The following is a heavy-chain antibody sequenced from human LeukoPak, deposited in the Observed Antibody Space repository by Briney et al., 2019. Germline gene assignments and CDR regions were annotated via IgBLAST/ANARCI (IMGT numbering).Heavy chain of an antibody. V-gene: IGHV5-51*07. CDR3: ARLERDSSGYLLDY. Sequence: GESLKICCKGSGYSFTSYWIGWVHPMPGKGLEWMGIIYPGDSDTSDSPSFQGQVTISADKSIRTAYLQWSSLKASDTAMYYCARLERDSSGYLLDYWGQGTLVTVSS. CDR2: IYPGDSDT. CDR1: GYSFTSYW. J-gene: IGHJ4*02. D-gene: IGHD3-22*01.